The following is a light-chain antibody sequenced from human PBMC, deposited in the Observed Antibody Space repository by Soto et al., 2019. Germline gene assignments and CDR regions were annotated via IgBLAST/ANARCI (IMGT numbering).Light chain of an antibody. CDR2: LGS. CDR1: QSLLHSDGYNY. CDR3: MQALQTLPIT. Sequence: DIVMTQSPLSLPATPGGPASISCRSSQSLLHSDGYNYLNWYLQKPGQSPQLLIYLGSNRASGVPDRFSGSGSGTDFTLKISRVEAEDVGVYYCMQALQTLPITFGQGTRLEIK. V-gene: IGKV2-28*01. J-gene: IGKJ5*01.